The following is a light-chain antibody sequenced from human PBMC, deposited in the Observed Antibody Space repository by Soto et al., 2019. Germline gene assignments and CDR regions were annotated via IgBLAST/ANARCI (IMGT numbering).Light chain of an antibody. CDR1: QSVSSSY. CDR2: GAS. Sequence: EIVLTQSPGTLSLSPGERATLSCRASQSVSSSYLAWYQQKPGQAPRLLIYGASSRATGIPDRFSGSGSGTAFTLTISRLEPEEFAVYYCQQYGSSLFGPGTKVDIK. CDR3: QQYGSSL. V-gene: IGKV3-20*01. J-gene: IGKJ3*01.